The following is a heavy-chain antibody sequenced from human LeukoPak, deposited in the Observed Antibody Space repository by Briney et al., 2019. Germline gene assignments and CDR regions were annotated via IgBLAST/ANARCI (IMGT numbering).Heavy chain of an antibody. Sequence: GGSLRLSCAASGFTFSSYWMHWVRQAPGKGLVWVSRINSDGSNTSYADSVKGRFTISRDNAENSLYLQMNSLRLEDRALYYCAKYSYGSGALDFWGQGTLVTVSS. D-gene: IGHD3-10*01. J-gene: IGHJ4*02. CDR1: GFTFSSYW. V-gene: IGHV3-74*01. CDR3: AKYSYGSGALDF. CDR2: INSDGSNT.